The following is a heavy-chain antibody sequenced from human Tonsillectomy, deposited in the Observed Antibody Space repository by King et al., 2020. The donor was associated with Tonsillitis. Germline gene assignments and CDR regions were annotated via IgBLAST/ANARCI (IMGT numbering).Heavy chain of an antibody. CDR1: GGTFSSYA. J-gene: IGHJ6*02. D-gene: IGHD2-21*02. CDR2: IIPIFGTA. CDR3: ARDADCGGDCYYYYGMDV. Sequence: QLVQSGAEVKKPGSSVKVSCKASGGTFSSYASSWVRQAPGQGLEWMGGIIPIFGTAKYAQKYQGRVTITADESTSTAYMELSSLRSEDTAVYYCARDADCGGDCYYYYGMDVWGQGTTVTVSS. V-gene: IGHV1-69*01.